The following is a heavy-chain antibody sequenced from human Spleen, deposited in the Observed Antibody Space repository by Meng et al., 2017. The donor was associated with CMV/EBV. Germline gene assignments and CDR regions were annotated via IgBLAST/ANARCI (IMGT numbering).Heavy chain of an antibody. CDR1: GGSISSTSHY. Sequence: GSLRLSCTVSGGSISSTSHYWGWIRQPLGKGLEWIGSVYYSCRTYYSPALNSRVTVPVDTSKNQFSLRLSSVSSADTAVYYCARDPVSVYDNSVSWGQGTLVTVSS. D-gene: IGHD3-22*01. CDR2: VYYSCRT. CDR3: ARDPVSVYDNSVS. J-gene: IGHJ5*02. V-gene: IGHV4-39*07.